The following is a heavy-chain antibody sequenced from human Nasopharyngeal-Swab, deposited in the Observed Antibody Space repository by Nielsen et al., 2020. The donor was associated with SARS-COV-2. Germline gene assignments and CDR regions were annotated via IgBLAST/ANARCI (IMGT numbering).Heavy chain of an antibody. J-gene: IGHJ4*02. Sequence: SETLSLTCTVSGGSISSGGYYWSWIRQHPGKGLEWIGYIYYSGSTYYNPSLKSRVTISVDTSKNQFSLKLSSVTAADTAVYYCARVPASIRWYFDYWGQGTLVTVSS. V-gene: IGHV4-31*03. CDR2: IYYSGST. CDR3: ARVPASIRWYFDY. D-gene: IGHD4-23*01. CDR1: GGSISSGGYY.